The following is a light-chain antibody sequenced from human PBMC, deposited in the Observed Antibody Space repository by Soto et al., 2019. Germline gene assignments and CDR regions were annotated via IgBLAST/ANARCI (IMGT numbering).Light chain of an antibody. V-gene: IGLV2-23*02. Sequence: QSVLTQPASVSGSPGPSRTISCTGTSSDLGSYNLVSWYQQHPGKAPKLMIYEVNKRPSGVSNRFSASKSGNTASLTISRLQAEDEADYYCCSYVGSSTSWVFGGGTKLTVL. CDR2: EVN. J-gene: IGLJ3*02. CDR3: CSYVGSSTSWV. CDR1: SSDLGSYNL.